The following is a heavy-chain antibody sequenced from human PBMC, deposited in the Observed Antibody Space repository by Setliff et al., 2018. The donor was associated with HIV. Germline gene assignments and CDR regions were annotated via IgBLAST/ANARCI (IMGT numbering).Heavy chain of an antibody. CDR1: GDSITNDDYY. Sequence: TLSLTCTVSGDSITNDDYYWGWIRQPPGKGLEWIAIIHYNGRTYYDPSLKSRVTIFVDTSKTQFYLKLRSVTASDTAVYYCARHSYYASGSYSYYDGMDVWGQGTTVTVSS. V-gene: IGHV4-39*01. CDR3: ARHSYYASGSYSYYDGMDV. CDR2: IHYNGRT. D-gene: IGHD3-10*01. J-gene: IGHJ6*02.